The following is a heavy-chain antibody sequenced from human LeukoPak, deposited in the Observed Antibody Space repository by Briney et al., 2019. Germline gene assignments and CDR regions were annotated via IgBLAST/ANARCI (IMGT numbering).Heavy chain of an antibody. CDR2: ISSSSSTI. CDR3: ARDRVVTPWGYYYYGMDV. V-gene: IGHV3-48*04. J-gene: IGHJ6*02. D-gene: IGHD4-23*01. Sequence: GRSLRLSCAASGFTFSSYSMNWVRQAPGKGLEWVSYISSSSSTIYYADSVKGRFTISRDNAKNSLYLQMNSLRAEDTAVYYCARDRVVTPWGYYYYGMDVWGQGTTVTVSS. CDR1: GFTFSSYS.